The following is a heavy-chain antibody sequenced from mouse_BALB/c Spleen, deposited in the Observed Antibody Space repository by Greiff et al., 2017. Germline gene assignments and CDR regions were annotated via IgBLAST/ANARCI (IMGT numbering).Heavy chain of an antibody. CDR1: GYTFTDYA. CDR3: ARADPAFCYGSAFDY. Sequence: QVQLQQSGAELVRPGVSVKISCKGSGYTFTDYAMHWVKQSHAKSLEWIGVISTYYGDASYNQKFKGKATMTVDKSSSTAYMELARLTSEDSAIYYCARADPAFCYGSAFDYWGQGTTLTVSS. CDR2: ISTYYGDA. J-gene: IGHJ2*01. V-gene: IGHV1S137*01. D-gene: IGHD1-1*01.